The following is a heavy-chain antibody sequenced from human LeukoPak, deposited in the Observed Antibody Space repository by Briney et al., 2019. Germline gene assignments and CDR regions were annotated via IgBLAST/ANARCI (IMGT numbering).Heavy chain of an antibody. CDR2: IWYDGSNK. J-gene: IGHJ3*02. CDR3: ARRLDRYGSGSYYGGAFDI. Sequence: TGGSLRLSCAASGFTFSSYGMHWVRQAPGKGLEWVAVIWYDGSNKYYADSVKGRFTISRDNSKNTLYLQMNSLRAEDTAVYYCARRLDRYGSGSYYGGAFDIWGQGTMVTVSS. D-gene: IGHD3-10*01. V-gene: IGHV3-33*01. CDR1: GFTFSSYG.